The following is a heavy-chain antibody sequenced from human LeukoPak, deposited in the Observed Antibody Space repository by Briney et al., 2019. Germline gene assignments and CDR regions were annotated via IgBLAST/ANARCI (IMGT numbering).Heavy chain of an antibody. CDR1: GFPFSSYP. Sequence: GGSLRLSCAGSGFPFSSYPISWVRQPPGKGLEWVSAITASGDSTYSADSVKGRFTISRDNSRNTLFLEMSSLRAEDTAVYYCAKYYDFWSGYFDYWGQGTLVTVSS. V-gene: IGHV3-23*01. CDR3: AKYYDFWSGYFDY. D-gene: IGHD3-3*01. CDR2: ITASGDST. J-gene: IGHJ4*02.